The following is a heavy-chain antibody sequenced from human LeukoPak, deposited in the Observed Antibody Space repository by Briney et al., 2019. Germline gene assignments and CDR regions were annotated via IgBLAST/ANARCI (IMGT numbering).Heavy chain of an antibody. D-gene: IGHD3-22*01. CDR1: GYTFTGYY. V-gene: IGHV1-2*02. CDR2: INPNSGGT. CDR3: ARGVPHLYYYDSSGYYAY. Sequence: ASVKVSCKASGYTFTGYYMHWVRQAPGQGLEWMGWINPNSGGTNYAQKFQGRVTMTRDTSISTAYMELSRLRSDDTAVYYCARGVPHLYYYDSSGYYAYWGQGTLVTVSS. J-gene: IGHJ4*02.